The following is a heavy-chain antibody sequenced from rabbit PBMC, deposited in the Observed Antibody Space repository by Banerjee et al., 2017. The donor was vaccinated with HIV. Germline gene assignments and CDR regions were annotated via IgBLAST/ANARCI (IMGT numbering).Heavy chain of an antibody. CDR3: ARGIWYYADNNYYPNYFNL. V-gene: IGHV1S40*01. D-gene: IGHD8-1*01. CDR2: IDTGDGIT. J-gene: IGHJ4*01. Sequence: QPLEESGGGLVKPGASLTLTCTASGFSFSFGYCMCWVRPAPGTGLEWIGCIDTGDGITYYASWAKGRFTISKTSSTTVTLQMTSLTAADTATYFCARGIWYYADNNYYPNYFNLWGPGTLVTVS. CDR1: GFSFSFGYC.